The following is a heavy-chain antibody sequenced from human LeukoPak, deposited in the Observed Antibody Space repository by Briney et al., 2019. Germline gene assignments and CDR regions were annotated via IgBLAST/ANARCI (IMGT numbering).Heavy chain of an antibody. J-gene: IGHJ4*02. CDR1: GGTFSSYA. CDR2: IIPIFGTA. Sequence: SVKVSCKASGGTFSSYAISWVRQAPGQGLEWMGGIIPIFGTANYAQKFQGRVTITADESTSTAYMELSSLRSEDTAVYYCARLPLRGNDEVDYWGQGTLVTVSS. V-gene: IGHV1-69*13. D-gene: IGHD1-1*01. CDR3: ARLPLRGNDEVDY.